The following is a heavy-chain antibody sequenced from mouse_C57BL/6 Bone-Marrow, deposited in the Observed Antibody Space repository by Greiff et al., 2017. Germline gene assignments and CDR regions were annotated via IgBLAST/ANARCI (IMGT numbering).Heavy chain of an antibody. J-gene: IGHJ4*01. D-gene: IGHD1-1*01. CDR2: INPYNGGT. CDR1: GYTFTDYY. Sequence: VQLQQSGPVLVKPGASVKMSCKASGYTFTDYYMNWVKQSHGKSLEWIGVINPYNGGTSYNQKFKGKATLTVDKSSSTAYMELNSLTSEDSAVYYCAQTITTVVAYYAMDYWGQGTSVTVSS. V-gene: IGHV1-19*01. CDR3: AQTITTVVAYYAMDY.